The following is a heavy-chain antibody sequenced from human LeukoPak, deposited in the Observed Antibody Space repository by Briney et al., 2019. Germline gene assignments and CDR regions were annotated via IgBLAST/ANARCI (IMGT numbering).Heavy chain of an antibody. CDR3: ARDKSPYSSSTTDY. CDR1: GYTFTIYG. V-gene: IGHV1-18*01. Sequence: ASVTVSCKASGYTFTIYGISWVRQAPGQGLEWMGWISAYNGNTNYAQKLQGRVTMTTDTSTSTAYMELRSLRSDDTAVYYCARDKSPYSSSTTDYWGQGTLVTVSS. J-gene: IGHJ4*02. CDR2: ISAYNGNT. D-gene: IGHD6-13*01.